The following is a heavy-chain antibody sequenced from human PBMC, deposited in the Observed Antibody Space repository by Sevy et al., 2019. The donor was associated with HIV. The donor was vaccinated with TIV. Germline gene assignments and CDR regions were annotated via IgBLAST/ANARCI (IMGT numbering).Heavy chain of an antibody. Sequence: GGSLRLSCAASGFTFSSYWMHWVRHAPGKGLVWVSRISSDGSSTSYADSVRGRFTISRDNAKNTLYLQRNSLRAEDTDLYDCARDGRAARGIDYWGQGTLVTVSS. J-gene: IGHJ4*02. V-gene: IGHV3-74*01. CDR3: ARDGRAARGIDY. CDR1: GFTFSSYW. D-gene: IGHD6-6*01. CDR2: ISSDGSST.